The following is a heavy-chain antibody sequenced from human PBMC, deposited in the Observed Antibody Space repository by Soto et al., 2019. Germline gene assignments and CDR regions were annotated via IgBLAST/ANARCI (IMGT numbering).Heavy chain of an antibody. CDR2: IYYSGST. CDR3: AIYGGNSVYFDY. J-gene: IGHJ4*02. CDR1: GGSISSGDYY. V-gene: IGHV4-30-4*01. Sequence: QVQLQESGPGLVKPSQTLSLTCTVSGGSISSGDYYWSWIRQPPGKGLEWIGYIYYSGSTYYNPSLQSRVTLSVDTPKNQFSLKLSSVTAAHTSVYYCAIYGGNSVYFDYCGQGTLVTVSS. D-gene: IGHD4-17*01.